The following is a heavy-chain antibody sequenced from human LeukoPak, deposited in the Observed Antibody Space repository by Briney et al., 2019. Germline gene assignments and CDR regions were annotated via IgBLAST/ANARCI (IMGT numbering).Heavy chain of an antibody. CDR2: IYPGDSDT. J-gene: IGHJ3*02. V-gene: IGHV5-51*01. CDR3: ASRLGYCSGGSCGLGAFDI. Sequence: GESLKISCKGSGYSFTSYWIGWVRQMPGKGLEWMGIIYPGDSDTRYSPSFQGQVTISADKSISTAYLQWSSLKASDTAMYYRASRLGYCSGGSCGLGAFDIWGQGTMVTVSS. CDR1: GYSFTSYW. D-gene: IGHD2-15*01.